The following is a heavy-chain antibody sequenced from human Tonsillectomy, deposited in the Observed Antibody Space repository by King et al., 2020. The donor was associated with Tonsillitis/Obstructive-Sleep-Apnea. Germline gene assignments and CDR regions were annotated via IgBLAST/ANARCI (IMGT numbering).Heavy chain of an antibody. Sequence: VQLQESGPGLVKPSETLSLTCTVSGGSISSYYWSWIRQPPGKGLEWIGYIYYSGSTNYNPSLKSRVTISVDTSKNQFSLKLSSVTAAEPAVYYCARAVAGLKNAFDIWGQGTMVTVSS. CDR2: IYYSGST. CDR1: GGSISSYY. J-gene: IGHJ3*02. V-gene: IGHV4-59*01. D-gene: IGHD6-19*01. CDR3: ARAVAGLKNAFDI.